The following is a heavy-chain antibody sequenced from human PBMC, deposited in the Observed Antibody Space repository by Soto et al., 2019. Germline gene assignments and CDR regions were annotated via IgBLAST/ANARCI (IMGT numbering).Heavy chain of an antibody. CDR2: INPSGGST. Sequence: EASVKVSCKASGYTFTSYYMHWVRQAPGQGLEWMGIINPSGGSTSYAQKFQGRVTMTRDTSTSTVYMELSSLRSEDTAVYYCARSRITMVRGVIYGIDVWGQGTTVTVSS. V-gene: IGHV1-46*01. D-gene: IGHD3-10*01. J-gene: IGHJ6*02. CDR3: ARSRITMVRGVIYGIDV. CDR1: GYTFTSYY.